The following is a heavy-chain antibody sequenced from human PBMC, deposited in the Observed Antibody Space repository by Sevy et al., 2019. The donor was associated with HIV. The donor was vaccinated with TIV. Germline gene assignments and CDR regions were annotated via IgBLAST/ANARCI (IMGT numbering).Heavy chain of an antibody. CDR3: ATPNHYDFWSGYYFGMDV. V-gene: IGHV1-46*01. Sequence: ASVKVSCKASGYTFTSYYMHWVRQAPGQGLEWMGIINPSGGSTSYAQKFQGRVTMTRDTSTSTVYMGLSSLRSEDTAVYYCATPNHYDFWSGYYFGMDVWGQGTTVTVSS. CDR1: GYTFTSYY. CDR2: INPSGGST. D-gene: IGHD3-3*01. J-gene: IGHJ6*02.